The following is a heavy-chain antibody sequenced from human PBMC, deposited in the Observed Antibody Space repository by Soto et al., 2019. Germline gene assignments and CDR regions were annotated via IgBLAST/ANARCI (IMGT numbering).Heavy chain of an antibody. Sequence: GASVKVSCKASGGTFSSYAISWVRQAPGQGLEWMGGIIPIFGTANYAQKFQGRVTITADESTSTAYMELSSLRSEDTAVYYCARDRWYGGYVRWLDPWGQGTLVTVSS. CDR1: GGTFSSYA. J-gene: IGHJ5*02. CDR3: ARDRWYGGYVRWLDP. D-gene: IGHD5-12*01. CDR2: IIPIFGTA. V-gene: IGHV1-69*13.